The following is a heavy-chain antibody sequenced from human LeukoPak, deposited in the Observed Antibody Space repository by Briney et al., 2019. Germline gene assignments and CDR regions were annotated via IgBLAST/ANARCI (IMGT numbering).Heavy chain of an antibody. CDR3: ARTYSSGWFRGDFDY. J-gene: IGHJ4*02. Sequence: PSETLSLTCTVSGGSISSSSYYWGWIRQPPGKGLEWIGSIYYSGSTYYNPSLKSRVTISVDTSKNQFSLKLSSVTAADTAVYYCARTYSSGWFRGDFDYWGQGTLVTVSS. D-gene: IGHD6-19*01. V-gene: IGHV4-39*01. CDR1: GGSISSSSYY. CDR2: IYYSGST.